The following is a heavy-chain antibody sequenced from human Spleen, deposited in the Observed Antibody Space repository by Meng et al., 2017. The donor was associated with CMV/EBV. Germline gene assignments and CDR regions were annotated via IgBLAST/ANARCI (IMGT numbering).Heavy chain of an antibody. Sequence: GESLKISCTASGFSFSDYWMVWIRQAPGKGLEWVANIDFDGENKNYVDSVKGRFTISRDNAETSVYLQMNSLTDEDTALYYCAREEINCGGDCYVYWGQGTLVTVSS. CDR2: IDFDGENK. V-gene: IGHV3-7*01. CDR3: AREEINCGGDCYVY. D-gene: IGHD2-21*01. CDR1: GFSFSDYW. J-gene: IGHJ4*02.